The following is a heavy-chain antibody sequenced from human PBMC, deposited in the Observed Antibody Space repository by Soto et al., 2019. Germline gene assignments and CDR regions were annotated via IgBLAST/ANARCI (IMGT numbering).Heavy chain of an antibody. V-gene: IGHV4-4*07. D-gene: IGHD3-10*01. Sequence: PSETLSLTCTVSGGSISSYYWSWSRQPAGKGLEWIGRIYTSGSTNYNPSLKSRVTMSVDTSKNQFSLKLSSVTAADTAVYYCARALWFGELNWFDPWGQGTLVTVSS. J-gene: IGHJ5*02. CDR1: GGSISSYY. CDR3: ARALWFGELNWFDP. CDR2: IYTSGST.